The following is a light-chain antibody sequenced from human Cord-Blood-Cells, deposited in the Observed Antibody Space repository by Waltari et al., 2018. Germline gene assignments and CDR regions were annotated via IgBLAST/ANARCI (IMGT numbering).Light chain of an antibody. CDR2: SNN. V-gene: IGLV1-44*01. CDR1: SSNIGRNT. CDR3: AAWDDSLNGHYV. Sequence: QSVLTQPPSASGTPGQRVTIPCSGSSSNIGRNTVNWSQQLPGTAPKLLIYSNNQRPSGVPDRFSGSKSGTSASLAISGLQSEDEADYYCAAWDDSLNGHYVFGTGTKVTVL. J-gene: IGLJ1*01.